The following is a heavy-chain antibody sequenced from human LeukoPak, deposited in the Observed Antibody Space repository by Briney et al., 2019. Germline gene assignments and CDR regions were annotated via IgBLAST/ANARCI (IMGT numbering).Heavy chain of an antibody. Sequence: PSETLSLTCTVSGYSISSGYYWGWIRQPPGKGLEWIGSIYHSGSTYYNPSLKSRVTISVDTSKNQFSLKLSSVTAADTAVYYCARVQGVPAAIRGNAFDIWGQGTMVTVSS. CDR3: ARVQGVPAAIRGNAFDI. V-gene: IGHV4-38-2*02. J-gene: IGHJ3*02. CDR2: IYHSGST. CDR1: GYSISSGYY. D-gene: IGHD2-2*02.